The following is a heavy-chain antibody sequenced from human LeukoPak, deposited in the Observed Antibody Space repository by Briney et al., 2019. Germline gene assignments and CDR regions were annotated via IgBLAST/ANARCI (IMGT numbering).Heavy chain of an antibody. V-gene: IGHV4-34*01. CDR2: INHSGST. CDR1: GGSFSGYY. J-gene: IGHJ4*02. CDR3: ARDSSDMVRGVGSFDY. D-gene: IGHD3-10*01. Sequence: SETLSLTCAVYGGSFSGYYWSWIHQPPGKGLEWIGEINHSGSTNYNPSLKSRVTISVDTSKNQFSLKLSSVTAADTAVYYCARDSSDMVRGVGSFDYWGQGTLVTVSS.